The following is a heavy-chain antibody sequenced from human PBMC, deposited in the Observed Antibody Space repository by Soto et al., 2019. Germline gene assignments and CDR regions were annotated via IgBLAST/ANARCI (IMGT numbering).Heavy chain of an antibody. CDR3: ARDLWTAMVTPFDY. J-gene: IGHJ4*02. V-gene: IGHV4-4*07. CDR2: TYTSGST. Sequence: SETLSLTCTVSGGSISSYYWSWIRQPAGKGLEWIGRTYTSGSTNYNPSLKSRVTMSVDTSKNQFSLKLSSVTAADTAVYYCARDLWTAMVTPFDYWGQGTLVTVSS. D-gene: IGHD5-18*01. CDR1: GGSISSYY.